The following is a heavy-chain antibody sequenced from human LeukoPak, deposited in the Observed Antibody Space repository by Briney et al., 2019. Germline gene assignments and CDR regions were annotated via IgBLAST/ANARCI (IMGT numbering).Heavy chain of an antibody. CDR1: GFTFSSSA. CDR3: AKDATTAMGPIDY. D-gene: IGHD5-18*01. J-gene: IGHJ4*02. CDR2: ISYDGSNK. Sequence: GRSLRLSCAASGFTFSSSAMHWVRQAPDKGLEWVAVISYDGSNKYYADSVKGRFTISRDNSKNTLYLQMNSLRAEDTAVYYCAKDATTAMGPIDYWGQGTLVTVSS. V-gene: IGHV3-30-3*01.